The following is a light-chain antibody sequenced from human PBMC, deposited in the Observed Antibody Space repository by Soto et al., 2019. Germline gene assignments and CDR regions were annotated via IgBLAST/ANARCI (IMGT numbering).Light chain of an antibody. CDR1: SSDVSGYNY. Sequence: QSALAQPPSASGSPGQSVTISCTGTSSDVSGYNYVSWYQQHPGKAPKLVIYEVTNRPSGVPDRFSGSRSGNTASLTVSGLQAEDEADYSCSSYGGSNNYVFGTGTKVTVL. CDR3: SSYGGSNNYV. CDR2: EVT. J-gene: IGLJ1*01. V-gene: IGLV2-8*01.